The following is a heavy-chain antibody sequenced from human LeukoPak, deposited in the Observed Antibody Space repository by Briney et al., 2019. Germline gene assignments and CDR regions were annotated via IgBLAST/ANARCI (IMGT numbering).Heavy chain of an antibody. Sequence: SETLSLTCTVSGGSISSYYWSWIRQPPGKGLEWIGYIYYSGSTNYNPSLKNRVTISVDTSKNQFSLKLSSVTAADTAVYYCAHSSSWQTLFDYWGQGTLVTVSS. D-gene: IGHD6-13*01. CDR3: AHSSSWQTLFDY. J-gene: IGHJ4*02. CDR1: GGSISSYY. V-gene: IGHV4-59*01. CDR2: IYYSGST.